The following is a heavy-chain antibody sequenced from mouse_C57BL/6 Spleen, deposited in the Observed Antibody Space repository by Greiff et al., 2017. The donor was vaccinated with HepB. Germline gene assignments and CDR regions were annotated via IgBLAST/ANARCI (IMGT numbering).Heavy chain of an antibody. J-gene: IGHJ3*01. D-gene: IGHD2-2*01. CDR2: IHPSDSDT. Sequence: QVQLQQPGAELVKPGASVKVSCKASGYTFTSYWMHWVKQRPGQGLEWIGRIHPSDSDTNYNQKFKGKATLTVDKSSSTAYMQLSSLTSEDSAVYYCATTGVYYGYDAWFAYWGQGTLVTVSA. V-gene: IGHV1-74*01. CDR1: GYTFTSYW. CDR3: ATTGVYYGYDAWFAY.